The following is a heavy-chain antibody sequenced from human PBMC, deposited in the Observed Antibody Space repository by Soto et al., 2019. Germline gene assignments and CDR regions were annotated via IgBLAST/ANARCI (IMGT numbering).Heavy chain of an antibody. Sequence: PGGSLRLSCGASGFIFSNFDMHWVRQTTEKGLEWVSGIGFAGDTNYSGSVKGRFTISRENAKNSLFLQMNSLRVGDTAVYYCVRGLPGGFDPCGQGTLVTVSS. D-gene: IGHD3-10*01. J-gene: IGHJ5*02. CDR2: IGFAGDT. CDR1: GFIFSNFD. V-gene: IGHV3-13*01. CDR3: VRGLPGGFDP.